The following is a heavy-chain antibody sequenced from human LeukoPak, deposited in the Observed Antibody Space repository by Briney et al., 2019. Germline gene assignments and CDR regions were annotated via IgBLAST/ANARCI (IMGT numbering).Heavy chain of an antibody. CDR3: ARGIADSNWFDP. D-gene: IGHD6-13*01. CDR1: GGSISGYY. Sequence: SETLSLTCAVYGGSISGYYWSWIRQPPGKGLEWIGEINHSGSTNYNPSLKSRVTISVDTSKNQFSLKLSSVTAADTAVYYCARGIADSNWFDPWGQGTLVTVSS. CDR2: INHSGST. J-gene: IGHJ5*02. V-gene: IGHV4-34*01.